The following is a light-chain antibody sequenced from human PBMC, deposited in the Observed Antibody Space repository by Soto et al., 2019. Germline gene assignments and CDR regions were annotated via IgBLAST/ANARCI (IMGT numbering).Light chain of an antibody. V-gene: IGLV2-14*01. CDR3: SSYTTSSTYV. Sequence: QSVLTQPASVSGSPGQSIAISCTGTSSDVGGYNYVSWYQQHPGKAPKLMIYDVNNQPSGVSNRFSGSKSGNTASLTISGLQAEDEADYYCSSYTTSSTYVFGTGTKLTVL. J-gene: IGLJ1*01. CDR2: DVN. CDR1: SSDVGGYNY.